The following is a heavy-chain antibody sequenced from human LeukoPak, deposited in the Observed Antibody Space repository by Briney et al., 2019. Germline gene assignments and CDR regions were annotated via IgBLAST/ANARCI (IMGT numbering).Heavy chain of an antibody. J-gene: IGHJ4*02. V-gene: IGHV3-30*02. D-gene: IGHD3-22*01. Sequence: GGSLRLSCAASGFTFSHYGMHWVRQAPGKGMELVAFIWYDASNEYYANSAKGRFTISRDNSKNTVSLQMNSLRAEDTAVYHCAKAPTFFKTMTDWGQGTLVTVSS. CDR3: AKAPTFFKTMTD. CDR2: IWYDASNE. CDR1: GFTFSHYG.